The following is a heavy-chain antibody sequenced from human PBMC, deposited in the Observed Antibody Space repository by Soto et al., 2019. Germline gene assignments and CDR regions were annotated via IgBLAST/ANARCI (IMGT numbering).Heavy chain of an antibody. Sequence: EVQLVESGGGLVKPGGSLRLSCAASGFSFSSYSMNWVRQAPGKGLEWVASISSSRSYIYYADSVKGRFTITRDNAKNSLYLQMNSRRADDTAVYYCARDYWSSTSCYYPWGQGALVTVSS. CDR3: ARDYWSSTSCYYP. CDR2: ISSSRSYI. J-gene: IGHJ5*02. CDR1: GFSFSSYS. D-gene: IGHD2-2*01. V-gene: IGHV3-21*01.